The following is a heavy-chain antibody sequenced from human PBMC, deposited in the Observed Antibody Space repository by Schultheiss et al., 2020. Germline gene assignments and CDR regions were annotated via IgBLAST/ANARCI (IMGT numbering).Heavy chain of an antibody. D-gene: IGHD3-22*01. V-gene: IGHV3-30-3*01. CDR3: AKAEGRIVVVIQAGFDY. J-gene: IGHJ4*02. CDR2: ISYDGSNK. Sequence: GGSLRLSCAASGFTFSSYAMHWVRQAPGKGLEWVAVISYDGSNKYYADSVKGRFTISRDNSKNTLYLQMNSLRAEDTAVYYCAKAEGRIVVVIQAGFDYWGQGTLVTVSS. CDR1: GFTFSSYA.